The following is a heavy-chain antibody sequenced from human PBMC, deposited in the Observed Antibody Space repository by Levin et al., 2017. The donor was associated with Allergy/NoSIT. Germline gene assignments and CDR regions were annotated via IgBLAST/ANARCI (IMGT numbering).Heavy chain of an antibody. D-gene: IGHD6-13*01. J-gene: IGHJ4*02. V-gene: IGHV3-9*01. Sequence: GGSLRLSCVASGFNLHDYAMHWVRQAPGKGLEWVSSSSWNRGSLDYADSVKGRFTISRDDAKNSLYLQMNSLRPEDTAFYYCAKGGAAAGPLFDYWGQGTLVSVSS. CDR2: SSWNRGSL. CDR3: AKGGAAAGPLFDY. CDR1: GFNLHDYA.